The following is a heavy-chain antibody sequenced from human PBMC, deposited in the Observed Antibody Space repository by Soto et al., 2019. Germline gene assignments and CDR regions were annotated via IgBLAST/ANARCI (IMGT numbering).Heavy chain of an antibody. V-gene: IGHV3-74*01. CDR2: INSDGSST. Sequence: PGWALRLSGAPFGITVSSDWVHWVRQAPGKGLVWVSRINSDGSSTSYADSVKGRFTISRDNAKNTLYLQMNSLRAEDTAVYYCARVQQWRAPFAYWGQGSLVTGSS. CDR1: GITVSSDW. CDR3: ARVQQWRAPFAY. D-gene: IGHD6-19*01. J-gene: IGHJ4*01.